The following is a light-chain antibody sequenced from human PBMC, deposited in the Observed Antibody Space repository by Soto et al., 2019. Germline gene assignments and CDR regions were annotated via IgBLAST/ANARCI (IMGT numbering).Light chain of an antibody. Sequence: DIVMTQSPDSLAVSLGERATINCKSSQNNKNYLAWYQQKTGQPPKLLIDWASTRASGVPDQFSGSGSGTDFTLTISSLQAEDVGIYYCQDYYSSWTFGQGTKVDIK. CDR1: QNNKNY. CDR3: QDYYSSWT. V-gene: IGKV4-1*01. CDR2: WAS. J-gene: IGKJ1*01.